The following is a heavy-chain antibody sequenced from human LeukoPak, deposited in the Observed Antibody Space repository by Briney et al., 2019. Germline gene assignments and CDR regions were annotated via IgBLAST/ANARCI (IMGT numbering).Heavy chain of an antibody. CDR3: ARPSTGRRGKWDAFDI. CDR2: IYYSGST. V-gene: IGHV4-39*01. J-gene: IGHJ3*02. D-gene: IGHD1-14*01. CDR1: GGSISSSSYY. Sequence: PSETLSLTCTVSGGSISSSSYYWGWIRQPPGKGLEWIGSIYYSGSTYYNPSLKSRVTISVDTSKNQFSLKLSSVTAADTAVYYCARPSTGRRGKWDAFDIWGQGTMVTVSS.